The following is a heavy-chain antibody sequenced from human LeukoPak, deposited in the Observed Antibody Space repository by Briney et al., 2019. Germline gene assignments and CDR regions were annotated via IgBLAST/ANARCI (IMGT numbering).Heavy chain of an antibody. V-gene: IGHV1-69*05. CDR2: IIPIFGTA. CDR1: GGTFSSYA. CDR3: ARALAWRYCGSTSCYRWFDP. Sequence: SVKVSCKASGGTFSSYAISWVRQAPGQGLEWMGGIIPIFGTANYAQKFQGRVTITTDESTSTAYMELSSLRSEDTAVYYCARALAWRYCGSTSCYRWFDPWGQGTLVTDSS. J-gene: IGHJ5*02. D-gene: IGHD2-2*01.